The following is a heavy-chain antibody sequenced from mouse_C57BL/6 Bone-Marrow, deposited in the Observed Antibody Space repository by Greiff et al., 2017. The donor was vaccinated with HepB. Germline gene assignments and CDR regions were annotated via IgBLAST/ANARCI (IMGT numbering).Heavy chain of an antibody. CDR3: ARQPGNVDY. Sequence: EVKLVESGGGLVKPGGSLKLSCAASGFTFSSYTMSWVRQTPEKRLEWVATISGGGGNTYYPDSVKGRFTISRDNAKNTLYLQMSSLRSEDTALYYCARQPGNVDYWGQGTTLTVSS. CDR2: ISGGGGNT. V-gene: IGHV5-9*01. J-gene: IGHJ2*01. CDR1: GFTFSSYT.